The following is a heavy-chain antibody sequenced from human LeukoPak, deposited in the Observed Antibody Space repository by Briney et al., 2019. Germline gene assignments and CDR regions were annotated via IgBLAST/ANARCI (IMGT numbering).Heavy chain of an antibody. Sequence: PSETLSLTCAVYGGSFSGYYWSWIRQPPGKGLEWIGEINHSGSTNYNPSLKNRVTISVDTSKNQFSLKLSSVTAADTAVYYCARGPSYYDFWSGYPFMDVWGKGTTVTVSS. CDR1: GGSFSGYY. V-gene: IGHV4-34*01. CDR3: ARGPSYYDFWSGYPFMDV. CDR2: INHSGST. J-gene: IGHJ6*03. D-gene: IGHD3-3*01.